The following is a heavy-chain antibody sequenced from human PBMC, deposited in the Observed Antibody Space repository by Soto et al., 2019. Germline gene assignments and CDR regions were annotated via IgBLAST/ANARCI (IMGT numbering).Heavy chain of an antibody. CDR3: ARRDAAMVMI. D-gene: IGHD5-18*01. V-gene: IGHV3-74*01. CDR2: INNDGSST. J-gene: IGHJ4*02. CDR1: GFTFSSYW. Sequence: GSLRLSCAASGFTFSSYWMHSVRQAPGKGLVWVSRINNDGSSTSYADSVKGRFTISRDNAKNTLYLQMNSLRAEDTAVYYCARRDAAMVMIWGQGTLVTVSS.